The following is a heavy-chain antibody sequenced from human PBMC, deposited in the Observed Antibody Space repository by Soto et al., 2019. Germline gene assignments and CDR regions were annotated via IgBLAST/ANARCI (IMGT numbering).Heavy chain of an antibody. Sequence: PGGSLRLSCAASGFTFSRSAMSWVRQAPGKGLEWVAVISASGDSRHYADSVKGRFTISRDNSKNTLYLQMNSLRAEDTAVYYCATLYYYDTNELGYWGQGTLVTVSS. D-gene: IGHD3-22*01. CDR2: ISASGDSR. J-gene: IGHJ4*02. CDR1: GFTFSRSA. V-gene: IGHV3-23*01. CDR3: ATLYYYDTNELGY.